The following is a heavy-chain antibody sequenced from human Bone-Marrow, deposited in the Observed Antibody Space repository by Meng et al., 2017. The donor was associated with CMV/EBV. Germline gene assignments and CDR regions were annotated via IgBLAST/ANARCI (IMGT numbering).Heavy chain of an antibody. D-gene: IGHD1-26*01. J-gene: IGHJ4*02. CDR2: IYYSGST. Sequence: GSLRLSCTVSGGSISSSSYYWGWIRQPPGKGLEWIGSIYYSGSTYYNPSLKSRVTISVDTSKNQFSLKLSSVTAADTAVYYCARLRWELLGFDYWGQGTRVTGSS. V-gene: IGHV4-39*01. CDR1: GGSISSSSYY. CDR3: ARLRWELLGFDY.